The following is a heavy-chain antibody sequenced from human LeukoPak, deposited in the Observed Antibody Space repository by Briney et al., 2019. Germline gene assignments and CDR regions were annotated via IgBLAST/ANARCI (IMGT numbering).Heavy chain of an antibody. Sequence: ASVKVSCKASGYTFTSYDINWVRQATGQGLEWMGWMNPNSGNTGYAQKFQGRVTMTRNTSISTAYMELSSLRSEDTAVYYCARVPYYDFWSGYTRWFDPWGQGTLVTVSS. CDR3: ARVPYYDFWSGYTRWFDP. V-gene: IGHV1-8*01. J-gene: IGHJ5*02. D-gene: IGHD3-3*01. CDR2: MNPNSGNT. CDR1: GYTFTSYD.